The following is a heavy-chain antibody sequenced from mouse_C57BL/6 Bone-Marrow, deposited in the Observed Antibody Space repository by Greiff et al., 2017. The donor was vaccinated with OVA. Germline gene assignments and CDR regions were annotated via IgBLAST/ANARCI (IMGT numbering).Heavy chain of an antibody. Sequence: QVQLQQSGPELVKPGASVKISCKASGYAFSSSWMNWVKQRPGKGLEWIGRIYPGDGDTNYNGKFKGKATLTADKSSSTAYMQLSSLTSEDSAVYFCARCPYYYGSSYGAMDYWGQGTSVTVSS. CDR1: GYAFSSSW. J-gene: IGHJ4*01. D-gene: IGHD1-1*01. CDR3: ARCPYYYGSSYGAMDY. CDR2: IYPGDGDT. V-gene: IGHV1-82*01.